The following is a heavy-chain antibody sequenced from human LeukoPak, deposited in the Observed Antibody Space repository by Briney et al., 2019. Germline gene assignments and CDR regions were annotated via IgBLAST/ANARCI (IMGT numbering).Heavy chain of an antibody. CDR2: INHSGST. CDR1: GGSISSGDYY. Sequence: SETLSLTCTVSGGSISSGDYYWSWIRQPPGKGLEWIGEINHSGSTNYNPSLKSRVTISVDTSKNQFSLKLSSVTAADTAVYYCARDPFPYYFDYWGQGTLVTVSS. V-gene: IGHV4-39*07. CDR3: ARDPFPYYFDY. J-gene: IGHJ4*02.